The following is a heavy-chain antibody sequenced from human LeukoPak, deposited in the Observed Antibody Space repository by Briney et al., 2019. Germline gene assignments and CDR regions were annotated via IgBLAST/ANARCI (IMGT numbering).Heavy chain of an antibody. Sequence: GGSLRFSCAASGFTVSSTYMTWVRQAPGKGLEWVSVIYSGGSTYYADSVKGRFTISRDNSKNTLYLQMNSLRAEDTAVYYCARGPYYYDRSGYFDYWGQGTLVTVSS. V-gene: IGHV3-53*01. CDR2: IYSGGST. CDR3: ARGPYYYDRSGYFDY. CDR1: GFTVSSTY. J-gene: IGHJ4*02. D-gene: IGHD3-22*01.